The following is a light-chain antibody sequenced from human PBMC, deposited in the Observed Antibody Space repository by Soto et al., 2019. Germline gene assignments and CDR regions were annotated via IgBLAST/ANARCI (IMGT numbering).Light chain of an antibody. CDR1: QSVTFY. J-gene: IGKJ2*01. CDR3: QQSYSTPYT. Sequence: DIQMIQSPSSLSASVGDRVTITCRASQSVTFYLNWYQQKPGRAPKILIYSASSLHSGVPSRFSGSGSGTDFTLTISSLQPEDSATYYCQQSYSTPYTFGQGTKLEIK. CDR2: SAS. V-gene: IGKV1-39*01.